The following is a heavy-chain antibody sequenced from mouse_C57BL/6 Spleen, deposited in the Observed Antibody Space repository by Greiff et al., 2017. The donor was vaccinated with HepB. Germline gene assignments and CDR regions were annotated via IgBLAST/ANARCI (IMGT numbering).Heavy chain of an antibody. CDR1: GFTFSSYA. CDR3: TRDDGYYRFAY. Sequence: EVKLQESGEGLVKPGGSLKLSCAASGFTFSSYAMSWVRQTPEKRLEWVAYISRGGDYIYYADTVKGRFTISRDNARNTLYLQMSSLKSEDTAMYYCTRDDGYYRFAYWGEGTLVTVSA. J-gene: IGHJ3*01. D-gene: IGHD2-3*01. V-gene: IGHV5-9-1*02. CDR2: ISRGGDYI.